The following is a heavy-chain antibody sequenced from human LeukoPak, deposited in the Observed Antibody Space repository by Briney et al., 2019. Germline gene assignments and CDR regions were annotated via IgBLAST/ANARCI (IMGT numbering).Heavy chain of an antibody. CDR3: ARQSVYNDTTGKLYTGAFDY. D-gene: IGHD2-8*02. V-gene: IGHV5-51*01. CDR2: IYPDDSDT. J-gene: IGHJ4*02. CDR1: GYSFTKYW. Sequence: GESLKISCKGSGYSFTKYWIGWVRQMPGKGLEWMGIIYPDDSDTKYSPTFQGQVTISADKSISTAYLQWSSLKASDTALYYCARQSVYNDTTGKLYTGAFDYWGQGTLVTVSS.